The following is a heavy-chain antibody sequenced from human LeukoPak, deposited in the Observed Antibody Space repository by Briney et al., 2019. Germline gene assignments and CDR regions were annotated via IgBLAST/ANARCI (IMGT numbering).Heavy chain of an antibody. CDR2: IRYDGSNK. CDR3: AKPYYYDSSGYYPFDY. D-gene: IGHD3-22*01. J-gene: IGHJ4*02. CDR1: GFTFSSYG. Sequence: GGSLRLSCAASGFTFSSYGMHWVRQAPGKGLEWVAFIRYDGSNKYYADSVKGRFTISRDNSKNTLYLQMNSLRAEDTAVYYWAKPYYYDSSGYYPFDYWGQGTLVTVSS. V-gene: IGHV3-30*02.